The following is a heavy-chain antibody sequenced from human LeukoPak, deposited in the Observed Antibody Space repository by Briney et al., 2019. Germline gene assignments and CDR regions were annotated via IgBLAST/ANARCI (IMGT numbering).Heavy chain of an antibody. CDR1: GGSISSSSYY. V-gene: IGHV4-39*01. CDR3: ASPMVRGRSYDY. Sequence: SETLSLTCTVPGGSISSSSYYWGWIRQPPGKGLEWIGSIYYSGSTYYNPSLKSRVTISVDTSKNQFSLKLSSVTAVDTAVYYCASPMVRGRSYDYWGQGTLVTVSS. D-gene: IGHD3-10*01. CDR2: IYYSGST. J-gene: IGHJ4*02.